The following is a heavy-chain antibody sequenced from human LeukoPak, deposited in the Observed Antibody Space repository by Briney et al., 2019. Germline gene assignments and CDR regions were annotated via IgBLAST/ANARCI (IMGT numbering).Heavy chain of an antibody. CDR3: ARDSGRVSIVGASDAFDI. J-gene: IGHJ3*02. CDR1: GFTFSSYE. CDR2: ITSSSSYI. V-gene: IGHV3-21*05. D-gene: IGHD1-26*01. Sequence: GGSLRLSCAASGFTFSSYEMNWVRQAPGKGLEWVSYITSSSSYIYYADSVKGRFTISRDNAKNSLYLQMNSLRAEDTAVYYCARDSGRVSIVGASDAFDIWGQGTMVTVSS.